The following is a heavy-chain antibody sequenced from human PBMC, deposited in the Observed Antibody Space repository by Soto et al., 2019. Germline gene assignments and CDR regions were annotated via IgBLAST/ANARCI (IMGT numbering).Heavy chain of an antibody. CDR2: IDPSTGRT. J-gene: IGHJ2*01. CDR3: ARGGVIYYYDSSRGFFDL. V-gene: IGHV1-46*01. Sequence: QVQVVQSGAEVKNPGASVKLSCKPSDFTFTSYYLHWVRQAPGQGLEWMGVIDPSTGRTTYAQNFYGRLTMTRVTSTSTVYMVLNTLRSEDTAVYFCARGGVIYYYDSSRGFFDLWGRGTPVTVSS. D-gene: IGHD3-16*01. CDR1: DFTFTSYY.